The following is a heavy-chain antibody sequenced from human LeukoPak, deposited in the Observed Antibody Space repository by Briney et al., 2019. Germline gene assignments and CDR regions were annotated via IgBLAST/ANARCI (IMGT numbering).Heavy chain of an antibody. CDR3: AKVAGDRMGY. CDR2: ISANNGKT. CDR1: SYNFATYG. Sequence: GASVNVSCKASSYNFATYGFCWVRQAPGHGLEWMGWISANNGKTAYAQKFQGRVTLTTDTSTTTAYLELRTLRPDDTAVYYCAKVAGDRMGYWGQGTLVTVSS. J-gene: IGHJ4*02. V-gene: IGHV1-18*01. D-gene: IGHD2-8*01.